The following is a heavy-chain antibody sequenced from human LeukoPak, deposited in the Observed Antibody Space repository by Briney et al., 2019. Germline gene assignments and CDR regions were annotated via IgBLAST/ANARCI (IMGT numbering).Heavy chain of an antibody. CDR2: IYYSGST. V-gene: IGHV4-39*01. J-gene: IGHJ4*02. CDR1: GGSISSSSYY. Sequence: PSETLSLTCTVSGGSISSSSYYWGWIRQPPGKGLEWIGSIYYSGSTYYNPSLKSRVTISVDTSKNQFSLKLSSVTAADTAVYYCARQVTVGSFFDYRGQGTLVTVSS. D-gene: IGHD2-21*02. CDR3: ARQVTVGSFFDY.